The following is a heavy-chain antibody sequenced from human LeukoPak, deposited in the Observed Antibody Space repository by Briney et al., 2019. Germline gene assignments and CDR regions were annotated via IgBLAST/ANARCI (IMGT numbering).Heavy chain of an antibody. V-gene: IGHV3-30*02. CDR2: IRSDGSNK. D-gene: IGHD6-19*01. Sequence: GGSLRLSCAASGFTFSSYAMHWVRQAPGKGLEWVAFIRSDGSNKSYADSVKGRFTISRDNSKNTLYLQMNSLRAEDTAVYYCARSLLAGTGGFDFWGQGTLVTVSS. CDR3: ARSLLAGTGGFDF. J-gene: IGHJ4*02. CDR1: GFTFSSYA.